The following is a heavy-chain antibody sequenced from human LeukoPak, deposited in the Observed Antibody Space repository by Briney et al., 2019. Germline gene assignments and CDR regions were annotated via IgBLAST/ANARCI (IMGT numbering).Heavy chain of an antibody. D-gene: IGHD3-22*01. J-gene: IGHJ4*02. V-gene: IGHV4-30-2*05. CDR1: GGSISSGAYS. CDR3: ARVPSPYYYDSSGREAYYFDY. Sequence: SETLSLTCAVSGGSISSGAYSWSWIRQPPGKGLEWIGYIYHSGSTYYNPSLKSRVTISVDTSKNQFSLKLSSVTAADTAVYYCARVPSPYYYDSSGREAYYFDYWGQGTLVTVSS. CDR2: IYHSGST.